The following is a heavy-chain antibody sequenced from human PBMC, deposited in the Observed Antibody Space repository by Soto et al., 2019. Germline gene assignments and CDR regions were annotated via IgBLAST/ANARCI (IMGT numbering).Heavy chain of an antibody. Sequence: PGGSLRLSCAASGFTFSSYDMHWVRQATGKGLEWVSAIGTAGDTYYPGSVKGRFTISRENAKNSLYLQMNSLRAGDTAVYYCARGHRLDYDFWSGYRDAYYYYGMDVWGQGTRVTVSS. CDR2: IGTAGDT. V-gene: IGHV3-13*01. CDR3: ARGHRLDYDFWSGYRDAYYYYGMDV. J-gene: IGHJ6*02. CDR1: GFTFSSYD. D-gene: IGHD3-3*01.